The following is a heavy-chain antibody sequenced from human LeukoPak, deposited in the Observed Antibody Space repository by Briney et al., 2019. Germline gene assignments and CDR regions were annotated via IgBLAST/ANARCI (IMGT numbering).Heavy chain of an antibody. Sequence: GGSLRLSCAAPGFAFSSYSMNWVRQAPGKGLEWVSSISSSSSYIYYADSVKGRFTISRDNAKNSLYLQMNSLRAEDTAVYYCARDMQIQLSLAPYYYYGMDVWGQGTTVTVSS. CDR3: ARDMQIQLSLAPYYYYGMDV. CDR1: GFAFSSYS. D-gene: IGHD5-18*01. CDR2: ISSSSSYI. J-gene: IGHJ6*02. V-gene: IGHV3-21*01.